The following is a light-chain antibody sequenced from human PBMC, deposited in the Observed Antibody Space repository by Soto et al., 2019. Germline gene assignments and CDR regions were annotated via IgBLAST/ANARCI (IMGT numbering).Light chain of an antibody. CDR3: QTWVSGIEV. Sequence: QLVLTQSPSASASLEASVKLTCTLSSGHSSYAIAWHQQQPEKGPRYLMKLNSDGSHSKGDGIPDGFSGSSSGAERYLTISSLQSEDEADYYCQTWVSGIEVFGGGTKLTVL. J-gene: IGLJ2*01. V-gene: IGLV4-69*01. CDR2: LNSDGSH. CDR1: SGHSSYA.